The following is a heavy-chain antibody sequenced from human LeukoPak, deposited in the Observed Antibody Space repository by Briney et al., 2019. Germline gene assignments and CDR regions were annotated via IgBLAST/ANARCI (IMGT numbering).Heavy chain of an antibody. D-gene: IGHD1-26*01. V-gene: IGHV4-30-2*05. J-gene: IGHJ4*02. CDR1: DGSISSGDYS. CDR2: IYHSGST. Sequence: SETLSLTCAVSDGSISSGDYSWSWIRQPPGKGLEWIGYIYHSGSTYYNPSLKSRVTISVDTSKNQFSLKLSSVTAADTAVYYCARGTTTNYPRGFDYWGQGTLVTVSS. CDR3: ARGTTTNYPRGFDY.